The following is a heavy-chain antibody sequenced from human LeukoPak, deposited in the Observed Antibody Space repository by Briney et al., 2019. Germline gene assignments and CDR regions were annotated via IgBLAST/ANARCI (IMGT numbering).Heavy chain of an antibody. Sequence: ASVKVSCKASGYSFTNYGINWVRQAPGQGLEWMGWISVYNGYTKYAQKFQGRVTMTTDTSTSIVYMELRSLRSDDTAVYYCARDRSPRHYYDTSSYHGAADYWGQGTLVTVSS. D-gene: IGHD3-22*01. V-gene: IGHV1-18*01. CDR3: ARDRSPRHYYDTSSYHGAADY. J-gene: IGHJ4*02. CDR1: GYSFTNYG. CDR2: ISVYNGYT.